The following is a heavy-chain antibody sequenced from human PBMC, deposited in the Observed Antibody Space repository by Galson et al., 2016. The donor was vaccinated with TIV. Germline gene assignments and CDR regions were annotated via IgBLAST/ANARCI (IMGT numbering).Heavy chain of an antibody. CDR2: IIPLFGEA. CDR1: GGTFSSFV. J-gene: IGHJ6*02. D-gene: IGHD5-18*01. Sequence: SVKVSCKASGGTFSSFVVTWVRQAPGQGLEWMGGIIPLFGEAHYAQKFQGRVTISADESTSTVYMELRSLRSGDTAVYYFAKRRNTAMDTYYYYYGLDVWGQGTTVTVSS. V-gene: IGHV1-69*13. CDR3: AKRRNTAMDTYYYYYGLDV.